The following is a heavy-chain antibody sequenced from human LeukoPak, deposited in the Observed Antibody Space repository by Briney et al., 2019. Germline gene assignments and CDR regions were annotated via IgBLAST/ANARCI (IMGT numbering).Heavy chain of an antibody. CDR1: GGSISSGGYY. Sequence: PSETLSLTCTVSGGSISSGGYYWSWLRQHPGKGLEWIGYIYYSGRTYYNPSLKSRVTISVDTSKNQFSLKLSSVTAADTAVYYCARAVYCGGDCYLAFDYWGQGTLVTVSS. J-gene: IGHJ4*02. CDR3: ARAVYCGGDCYLAFDY. CDR2: IYYSGRT. V-gene: IGHV4-31*03. D-gene: IGHD2-21*02.